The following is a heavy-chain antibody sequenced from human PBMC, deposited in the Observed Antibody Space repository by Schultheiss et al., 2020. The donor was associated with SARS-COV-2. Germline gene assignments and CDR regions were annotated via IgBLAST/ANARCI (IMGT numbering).Heavy chain of an antibody. J-gene: IGHJ4*02. CDR3: ARGKRYCSSTSCLKIDY. Sequence: ASVKVSCKASGYTFSSHGMHWVRQAPGQRLEWMGWINGGNGNTKYSEKFQGRVTITSDTSASTAYMELSSLRSEDTAVYYCARGKRYCSSTSCLKIDYWGQGTLVTVSS. CDR2: INGGNGNT. CDR1: GYTFSSHG. V-gene: IGHV1-3*01. D-gene: IGHD2-2*01.